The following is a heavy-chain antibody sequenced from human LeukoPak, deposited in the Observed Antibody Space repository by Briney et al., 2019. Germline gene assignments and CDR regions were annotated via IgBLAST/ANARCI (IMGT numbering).Heavy chain of an antibody. V-gene: IGHV3-43*02. CDR1: GFTFDDYA. CDR2: ISGDGGST. Sequence: GGSLRLSCAASGFTFDDYAMHWVRQAPGKGLEWVSLISGDGGSTYYADSVKGRFTISRDNSKNSLYLQMNSLRTGDTALYYCAKARYFDYEYGMDVWGQGTTVTVSS. CDR3: AKARYFDYEYGMDV. J-gene: IGHJ6*02. D-gene: IGHD3-9*01.